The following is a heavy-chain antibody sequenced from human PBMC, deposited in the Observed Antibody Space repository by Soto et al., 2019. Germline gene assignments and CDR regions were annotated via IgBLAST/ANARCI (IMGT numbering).Heavy chain of an antibody. CDR2: IYYSGST. Sequence: SETLSLTCTVSGGSISSGDYYWSWIRQPPGKGLEWIGYIYYSGSTYYNPSLKSRVTISVDTSKNQFSLKLSSVTAADTAVYYCARDSRYCSSTSCTGPLGMDVWGQGTTVTRLL. V-gene: IGHV4-30-4*01. CDR1: GGSISSGDYY. J-gene: IGHJ6*02. D-gene: IGHD2-2*01. CDR3: ARDSRYCSSTSCTGPLGMDV.